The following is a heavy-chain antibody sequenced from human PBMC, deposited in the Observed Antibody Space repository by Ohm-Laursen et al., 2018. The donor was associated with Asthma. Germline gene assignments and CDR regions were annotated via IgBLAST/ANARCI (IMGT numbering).Heavy chain of an antibody. V-gene: IGHV3-33*01. CDR1: GFTFSSYG. Sequence: SLRLSCTASGFTFSSYGMHWVRQAPGKGLEWVAIIWFDGSKKYYADSVKGRFTISRDNSKNTLYLEMNSLRAEDTAVYYCARDSRTAMVDHWGQGTLVTVSS. CDR2: IWFDGSKK. J-gene: IGHJ4*02. D-gene: IGHD5-18*01. CDR3: ARDSRTAMVDH.